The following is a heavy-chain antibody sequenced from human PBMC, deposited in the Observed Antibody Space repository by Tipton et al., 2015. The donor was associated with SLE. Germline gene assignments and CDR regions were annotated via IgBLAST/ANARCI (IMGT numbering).Heavy chain of an antibody. D-gene: IGHD2-21*02. V-gene: IGHV4-59*08. Sequence: TLSLTCSVSGGSISSNYWIWIPQPPGKGLEWIGYISYGGGTNYNPSLKSRVTISVDTAKNQLSLKLTSVTAADTAVYYCARGMVTWRGAILGVDVWGQGTTVNVSS. CDR1: GGSISSNY. J-gene: IGHJ6*02. CDR3: ARGMVTWRGAILGVDV. CDR2: ISYGGGT.